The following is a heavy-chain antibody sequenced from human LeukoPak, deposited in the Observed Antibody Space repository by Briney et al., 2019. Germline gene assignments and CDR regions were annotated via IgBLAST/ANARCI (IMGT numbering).Heavy chain of an antibody. J-gene: IGHJ4*02. D-gene: IGHD6-19*01. CDR1: GFAFNSYA. Sequence: GGSLRLSCAASGFAFNSYAMNWVRQAPGKGLEWVSAISETGVSAYYADSVKGRFTISRDNSKKTLFLHMNSLRAEDTAVYFCAGGYRSGWYAIGYWGQGTLVTVSP. CDR2: ISETGVSA. V-gene: IGHV3-23*01. CDR3: AGGYRSGWYAIGY.